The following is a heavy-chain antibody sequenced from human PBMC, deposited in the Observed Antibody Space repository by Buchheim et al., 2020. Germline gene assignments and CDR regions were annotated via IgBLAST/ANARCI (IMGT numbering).Heavy chain of an antibody. V-gene: IGHV4-59*12. CDR3: ARDRLRNWFDS. J-gene: IGHJ5*01. Sequence: QVQLQESGPGLVKPSETLSLTCTVSGGSISTYYWNWIRQSPGKGLEWIGYVYYSGNTNYNPSLKSRVTMSVDTSKNQCSLKLRSVTAADTAVYYCARDRLRNWFDSWGQGTL. D-gene: IGHD4-17*01. CDR1: GGSISTYY. CDR2: VYYSGNT.